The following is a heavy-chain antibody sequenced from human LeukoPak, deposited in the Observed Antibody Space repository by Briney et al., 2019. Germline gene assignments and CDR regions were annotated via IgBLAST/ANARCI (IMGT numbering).Heavy chain of an antibody. Sequence: AGGSLRLSCLVSGFTFSKFWMSWVRQAPGRGLEWVANIHPEGNEKYHVESVKGRFTISRDNAKNLLFLQMNGLRVEDTAVYYCARGDDFSGDHWGQGPLVTVSS. J-gene: IGHJ4*02. CDR1: GFTFSKFW. CDR3: ARGDDFSGDH. CDR2: IHPEGNEK. V-gene: IGHV3-7*04. D-gene: IGHD1-1*01.